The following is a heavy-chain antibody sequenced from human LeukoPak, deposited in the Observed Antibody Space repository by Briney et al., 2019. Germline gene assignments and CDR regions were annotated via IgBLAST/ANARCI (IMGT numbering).Heavy chain of an antibody. J-gene: IGHJ6*02. CDR3: ARDPSGRLDV. Sequence: ASVKVSCKVSGYTLTELSMHWVRQAPGQGLEWMGWISAYNGNTNYAQKLQGRVTMSTDTSTSTAYMELRSLRSDDTAVYYCARDPSGRLDVWGQGTTVTVSS. V-gene: IGHV1-18*01. CDR2: ISAYNGNT. D-gene: IGHD6-25*01. CDR1: GYTLTELS.